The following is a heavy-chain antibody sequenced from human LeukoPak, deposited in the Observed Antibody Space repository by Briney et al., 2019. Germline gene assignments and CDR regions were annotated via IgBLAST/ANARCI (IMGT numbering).Heavy chain of an antibody. D-gene: IGHD4-17*01. J-gene: IGHJ5*02. Sequence: GASVKVSCKASGDSFTSYYMQWVRQAPGEGLEWMGIVNPSGGSTSYAQKFQGRVTMTRDMSTSTVYMELSSLRSEDTAVYYCARAVTYGDYVGWFDPWGQGTLVTVSS. V-gene: IGHV1-46*01. CDR3: ARAVTYGDYVGWFDP. CDR2: VNPSGGST. CDR1: GDSFTSYY.